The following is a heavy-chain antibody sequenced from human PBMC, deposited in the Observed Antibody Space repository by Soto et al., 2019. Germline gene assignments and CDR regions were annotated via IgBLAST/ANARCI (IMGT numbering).Heavy chain of an antibody. J-gene: IGHJ6*02. CDR3: AKDPQYDFWSGYYNFAMDV. CDR1: GSTFSSYA. V-gene: IGHV3-23*01. D-gene: IGHD3-3*01. Sequence: PGGSLRLSCSASGSTFSSYAMNWVRQAPGKGLEWVSGIGGSGESTYYQDSAKGRFTISRDNSKNTLYLEMNSLRVEDTAVYYCAKDPQYDFWSGYYNFAMDVWGQGTTVTVSS. CDR2: IGGSGEST.